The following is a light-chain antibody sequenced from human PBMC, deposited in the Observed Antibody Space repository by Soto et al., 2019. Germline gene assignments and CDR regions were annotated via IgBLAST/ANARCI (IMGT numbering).Light chain of an antibody. CDR3: QQRSNWPFT. CDR2: DAS. V-gene: IGKV3-11*01. Sequence: EIVLTQSPATLSLSPGERATLSCRASQSINTYLAWYQQKPGQAPRLLMYDASNRATGIPVRFSGSGSGTDFTLTISSLEPEDFAVYYCQQRSNWPFTFGGGTKVEIK. J-gene: IGKJ4*01. CDR1: QSINTY.